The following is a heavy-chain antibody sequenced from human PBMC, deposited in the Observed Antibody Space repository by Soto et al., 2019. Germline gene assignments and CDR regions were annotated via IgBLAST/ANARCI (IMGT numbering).Heavy chain of an antibody. CDR3: ARGLQLGPNYYYYYMDV. D-gene: IGHD6-13*01. V-gene: IGHV4-59*01. J-gene: IGHJ6*03. CDR1: GGSISSYY. CDR2: IYYSGST. Sequence: SQTLSLTCTVSGGSISSYYWSWIRQPPGKGLEWIGYIYYSGSTNYNPSLKSRVTISVDTSKNQFSLKLSSVTAADTAVYYCARGLQLGPNYYYYYMDVWGKGTTVTVSS.